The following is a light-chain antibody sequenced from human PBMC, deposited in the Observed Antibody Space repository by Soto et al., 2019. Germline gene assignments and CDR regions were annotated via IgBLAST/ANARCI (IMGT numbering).Light chain of an antibody. Sequence: QSALTQPASVSGSPGQSITISCTGSSSDVGGYTRVSWSQQHPGKAPKLIIYEVTKRPSGVSYRFSGSKSGNTASLTISGLQPEDEADYYCSSFTGSSTWVFGGGTKVTVL. J-gene: IGLJ3*02. CDR1: SSDVGGYTR. CDR3: SSFTGSSTWV. CDR2: EVT. V-gene: IGLV2-14*01.